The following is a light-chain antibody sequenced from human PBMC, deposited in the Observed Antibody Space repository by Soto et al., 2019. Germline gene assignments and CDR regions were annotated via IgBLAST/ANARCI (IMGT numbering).Light chain of an antibody. CDR2: AAS. CDR1: QGINIF. J-gene: IGKJ2*01. Sequence: DIQFTQSPSFLSASVGDRVTITCRASQGINIFLAWFQQKPGKAPNLLISAASTLQSGVPSRFSGSGSETEFTLTITSLQTEDSATYYCQQRNSYPRTFGQGTKVDIK. V-gene: IGKV1-9*01. CDR3: QQRNSYPRT.